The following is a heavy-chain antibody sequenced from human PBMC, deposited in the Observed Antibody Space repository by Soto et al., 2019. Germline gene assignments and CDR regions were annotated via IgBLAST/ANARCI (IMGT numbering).Heavy chain of an antibody. CDR1: GFRFSSYS. Sequence: GGSLRLSCADSGFRFSSYSMSWVRQTPGKGLEWVAAITATGDRTYYADSVTGRFTISRDNSKKTHYLQMTSLRAEDMAMYYCATMNGYFEYWGQGTPVTVS. V-gene: IGHV3-23*01. CDR3: ATMNGYFEY. J-gene: IGHJ4*02. D-gene: IGHD3-22*01. CDR2: ITATGDRT.